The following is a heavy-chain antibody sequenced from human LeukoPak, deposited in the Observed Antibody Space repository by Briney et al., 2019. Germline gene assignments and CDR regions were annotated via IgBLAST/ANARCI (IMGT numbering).Heavy chain of an antibody. J-gene: IGHJ6*03. V-gene: IGHV3-7*01. D-gene: IGHD5-12*01. Sequence: PGGSLRLSCAASGFTFSTYWMNWVRQAPGKGLEWVANIKQEGSERYYVDSVKGRFTISRDNAKNSLYLQMNSLRAEDTAMYYCATDGRESGYDGHYFYYYYMDVWGKGTTVTISS. CDR1: GFTFSTYW. CDR3: ATDGRESGYDGHYFYYYYMDV. CDR2: IKQEGSER.